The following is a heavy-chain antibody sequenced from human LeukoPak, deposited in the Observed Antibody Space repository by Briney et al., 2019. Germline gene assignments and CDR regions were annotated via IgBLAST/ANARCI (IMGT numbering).Heavy chain of an antibody. Sequence: SETLSLTCTVSGYSISSGYYWGWIRQPPGKGLEWIGSINHSGSTNYNPSLKSRVTISVDTSKNQFSLKLSSVTAADTAVYYCARHPIAAADTKSNGFDYWGQGTLVTVSS. CDR3: ARHPIAAADTKSNGFDY. J-gene: IGHJ4*02. V-gene: IGHV4-38-2*02. CDR1: GYSISSGYY. D-gene: IGHD6-13*01. CDR2: INHSGST.